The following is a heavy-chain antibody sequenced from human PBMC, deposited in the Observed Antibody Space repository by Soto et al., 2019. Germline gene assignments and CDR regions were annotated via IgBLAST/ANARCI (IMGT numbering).Heavy chain of an antibody. V-gene: IGHV1-2*02. CDR2: ISPNTGDT. CDR3: VIADSYNNYRTKDF. J-gene: IGHJ4*02. D-gene: IGHD4-4*01. CDR1: GYSFTGYY. Sequence: QVQLVQSGAEVKKPGASVKVSCRASGYSFTGYYIHWVRQAPGQGLEWMGWISPNTGDTNYAQKFQGRVTLTRDTSISTFYMELSRLRSDDTAVFFCVIADSYNNYRTKDFWGQGPLVTVSS.